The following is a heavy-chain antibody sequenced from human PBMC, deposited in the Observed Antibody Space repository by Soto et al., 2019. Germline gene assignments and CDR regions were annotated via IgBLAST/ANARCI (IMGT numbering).Heavy chain of an antibody. J-gene: IGHJ4*02. CDR2: IYYSGST. D-gene: IGHD3-10*01. CDR1: GGSISSSSYY. Sequence: SETLSLTCTVSGGSISSSSYYWGWIRQHPGKGLEWIGSIYYSGSTYYNTSLKSRVTISVDTSKNQFSLKLSSVTAADTAVYYCARRRGMVRGVIGYWGQGTLVTVSS. CDR3: ARRRGMVRGVIGY. V-gene: IGHV4-39*01.